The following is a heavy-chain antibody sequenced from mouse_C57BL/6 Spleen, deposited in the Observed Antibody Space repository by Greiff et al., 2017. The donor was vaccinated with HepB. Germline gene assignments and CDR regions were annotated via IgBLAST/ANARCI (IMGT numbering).Heavy chain of an antibody. CDR1: GYSITSGYY. Sequence: EVKLLESGPGLVKPSQSLSLTCSVTGYSITSGYYWNWIRQFPGNKLEWMGYISYDGSNNYNPSLKNRISITRDTSKNQFILKLNSVTTEDTATYYCARDYDYAFDYWGQGTTLTVSS. J-gene: IGHJ2*01. CDR3: ARDYDYAFDY. V-gene: IGHV3-6*01. D-gene: IGHD2-4*01. CDR2: ISYDGSN.